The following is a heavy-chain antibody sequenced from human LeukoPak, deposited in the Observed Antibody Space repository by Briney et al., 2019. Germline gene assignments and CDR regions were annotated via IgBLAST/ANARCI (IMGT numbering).Heavy chain of an antibody. D-gene: IGHD2-21*02. CDR2: ISASGNT. CDR3: ARQGVATAIDY. Sequence: ASQTLSLTCTVSGGSISSGGYYWSWIRQPAGKGLEWIGRISASGNTNYNPSLKSRVTMSVDTSMNLFALKLSSVTAADTAVYYCARQGVATAIDYWGQGTLVTVSS. J-gene: IGHJ4*02. CDR1: GGSISSGGYY. V-gene: IGHV4-61*02.